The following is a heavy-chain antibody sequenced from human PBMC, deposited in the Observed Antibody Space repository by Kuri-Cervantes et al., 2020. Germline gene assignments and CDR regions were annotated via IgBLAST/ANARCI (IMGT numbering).Heavy chain of an antibody. CDR3: ARDRTPTIITSGLWYFDL. D-gene: IGHD3-9*01. V-gene: IGHV1-69*06. J-gene: IGHJ2*01. Sequence: SVKVSCKASGGTFSSYAISWVRQAPGQGLEWMGGIIPIFGTANYAQKFQGRVTITADKSTSTAYMELSRLRSDDTAVYYCARDRTPTIITSGLWYFDLWGRGTLVTVSS. CDR1: GGTFSSYA. CDR2: IIPIFGTA.